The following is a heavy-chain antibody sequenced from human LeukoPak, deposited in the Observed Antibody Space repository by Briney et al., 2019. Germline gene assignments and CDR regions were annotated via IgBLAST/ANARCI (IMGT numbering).Heavy chain of an antibody. V-gene: IGHV3-21*01. J-gene: IGHJ4*02. CDR2: ITSSSSYI. Sequence: GGSLRLSCAASGFTLSSYSMNWVRPAPGKGREGVSSITSSSSYIYYADSVKGRFTLSRDNAKNSLYLQMNSLRAEDTAIYYCARGRSGWYHNFDYWGQGTLVTVSS. CDR3: ARGRSGWYHNFDY. CDR1: GFTLSSYS. D-gene: IGHD6-19*01.